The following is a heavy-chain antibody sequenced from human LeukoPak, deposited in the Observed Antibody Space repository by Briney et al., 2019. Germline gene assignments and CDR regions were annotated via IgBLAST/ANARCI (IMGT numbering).Heavy chain of an antibody. CDR1: GGSISSGGYY. Sequence: SGTLSLTCTVSGGSISSGGYYWSWIRQHPGKGLEWIGYIYYSGSTYYNPSLKSRVTISVDTSKNQFSLKLSSVTAADTAVYYCARDAGCSSTSCYAWFDPWGQGTLVTVSS. CDR2: IYYSGST. D-gene: IGHD2-2*01. CDR3: ARDAGCSSTSCYAWFDP. J-gene: IGHJ5*02. V-gene: IGHV4-31*03.